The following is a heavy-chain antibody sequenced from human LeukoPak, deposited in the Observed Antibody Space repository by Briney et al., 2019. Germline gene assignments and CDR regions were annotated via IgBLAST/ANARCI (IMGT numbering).Heavy chain of an antibody. V-gene: IGHV4-34*01. CDR3: ARVGAYYFDY. Sequence: SETLSLTCAVYGGSFSGYYWGWIRQPPGKGLEWIGEINHSGSTNYNPSLKSRVTISVDTSKNQFSLKLSSVTAADTAVYYCARVGAYYFDYWGQGTLVTVSS. CDR2: INHSGST. CDR1: GGSFSGYY. J-gene: IGHJ4*02.